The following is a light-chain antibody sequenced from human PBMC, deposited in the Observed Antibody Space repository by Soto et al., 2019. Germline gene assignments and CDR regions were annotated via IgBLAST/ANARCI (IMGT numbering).Light chain of an antibody. J-gene: IGKJ4*01. Sequence: EIVLTQSPGTQSLSPGERATLSCRASQSVSGSYLAWYQQKPGQAPRLLIYGASSRATGIPDRFSGSGSGTDFTLTISRLEPEDFAVYYCQQYGSSPLTFGRGTKVEIK. CDR2: GAS. CDR3: QQYGSSPLT. V-gene: IGKV3-20*01. CDR1: QSVSGSY.